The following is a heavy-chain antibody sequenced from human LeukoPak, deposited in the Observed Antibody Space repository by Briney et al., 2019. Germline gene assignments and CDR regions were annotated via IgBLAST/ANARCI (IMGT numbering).Heavy chain of an antibody. CDR3: ARGYSRFDY. D-gene: IGHD4-11*01. J-gene: IGHJ4*02. CDR1: GFTFSNYW. Sequence: PGRSLRLSCAASGFTFSNYWMSWVRQAPGKGLEWVANIKQDGSEKYYVDSVKGRFTISRDNAKNSLYVQMNSLRAEDTAVYYCARGYSRFDYWGQGTLVTVSS. CDR2: IKQDGSEK. V-gene: IGHV3-7*04.